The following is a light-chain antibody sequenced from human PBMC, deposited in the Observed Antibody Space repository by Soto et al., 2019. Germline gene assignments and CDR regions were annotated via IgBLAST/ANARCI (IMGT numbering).Light chain of an antibody. Sequence: QSVLTQPASVSGSPGQSITISCTGTRSDVGGYNYVSWYQQHPGKAPKLMIYEVTNRPSGVSNRFSGSKSGNTASLTISGLQAEDEADYYCSSYTTSSTPMVFGTGTKLTVL. CDR3: SSYTTSSTPMV. V-gene: IGLV2-14*01. CDR1: RSDVGGYNY. J-gene: IGLJ1*01. CDR2: EVT.